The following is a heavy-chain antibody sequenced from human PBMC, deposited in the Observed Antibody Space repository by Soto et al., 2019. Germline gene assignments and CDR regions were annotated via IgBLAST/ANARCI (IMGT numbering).Heavy chain of an antibody. V-gene: IGHV3-53*04. CDR2: IYSGGST. J-gene: IGHJ6*03. CDR3: ARGGGSSGYYYMDV. D-gene: IGHD6-6*01. CDR1: GFTVSSNY. Sequence: GGSLRLSCAASGFTVSSNYMSWVRQAPGKGLEWVSVIYSGGSTYYADSVKGRFTISRHNSKNTLYLQMNSLRAEDTAVYYCARGGGSSGYYYMDVWGKGTTVTVSS.